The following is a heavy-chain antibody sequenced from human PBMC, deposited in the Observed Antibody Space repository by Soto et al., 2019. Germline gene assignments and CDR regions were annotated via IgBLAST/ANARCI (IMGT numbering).Heavy chain of an antibody. Sequence: EVQLVESGGGLVKPGGSLRLSCVASGFTFSGYSINWVRQAPGKGLEWVSYISGPSIYIYYADSVKGRFTISRDNATSAVDMHMTRLKAGDRAVDYYATGFRNGFSVWGQGATV. V-gene: IGHV3-21*01. CDR3: ATGFRNGFSV. J-gene: IGHJ6*02. D-gene: IGHD2-8*01. CDR2: ISGPSIYI. CDR1: GFTFSGYS.